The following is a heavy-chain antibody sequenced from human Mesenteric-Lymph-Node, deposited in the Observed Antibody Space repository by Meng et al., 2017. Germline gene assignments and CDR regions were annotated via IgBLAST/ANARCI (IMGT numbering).Heavy chain of an antibody. CDR1: GFTFSSYA. D-gene: IGHD3-10*01. Sequence: GESLKISCAASGFTFSSYAMHWVRQAPGKGLEWVAVISYDGSNKYYADSVKGRFTISRDNAKNSLYLQMNSLRAEDTAVYYCARDAPYITMVRGVIMSMDVWGQGTTVTVSS. CDR3: ARDAPYITMVRGVIMSMDV. J-gene: IGHJ6*02. CDR2: ISYDGSNK. V-gene: IGHV3-30*07.